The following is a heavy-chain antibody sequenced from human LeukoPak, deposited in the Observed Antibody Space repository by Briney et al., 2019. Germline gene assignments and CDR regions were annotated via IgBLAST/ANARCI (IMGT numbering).Heavy chain of an antibody. CDR1: GGSISSGSYY. Sequence: PSQTLSLTCTVSGGSISSGSYYWSWIRQPAGKGLEWIGRIYTSGSTNYNPSLKSRVTISVDTSKNQFSLKLSSVTAADTAVYYCARDSGLVDTAMVPYYYYYMDVWGKGTTVTVSS. V-gene: IGHV4-61*02. J-gene: IGHJ6*03. D-gene: IGHD5-18*01. CDR2: IYTSGST. CDR3: ARDSGLVDTAMVPYYYYYMDV.